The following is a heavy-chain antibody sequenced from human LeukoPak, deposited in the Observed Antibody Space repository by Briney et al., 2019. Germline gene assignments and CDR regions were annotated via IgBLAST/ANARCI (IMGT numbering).Heavy chain of an antibody. V-gene: IGHV1-69*13. CDR1: GGTFSSYA. CDR3: ARARDDYYDSSGYYYGAFDI. D-gene: IGHD3-22*01. Sequence: SVKVSCKASGGTFSSYAISWVRQAPGQGLEWMGGIIPIFGTANYAQKFQGRVTITADESTSTAYMELSSLRSEDTAVYYCARARDDYYDSSGYYYGAFDIWGQGTMVTVSS. CDR2: IIPIFGTA. J-gene: IGHJ3*02.